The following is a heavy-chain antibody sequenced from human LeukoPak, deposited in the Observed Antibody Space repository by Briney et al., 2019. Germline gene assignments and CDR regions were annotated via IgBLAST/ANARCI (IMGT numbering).Heavy chain of an antibody. V-gene: IGHV3-23*01. CDR3: VKDRPTWPIDY. J-gene: IGHJ4*02. D-gene: IGHD5-12*01. Sequence: GGSLRLSCAASEFTFSSYSMSWVRQAPGKGLGWVSSISSSGGVPYYADSVKGRFTISRDNSKNTLYLQMNSLRAEDTAVYYCVKDRPTWPIDYWGRGTLVTVSS. CDR1: EFTFSSYS. CDR2: ISSSGGVP.